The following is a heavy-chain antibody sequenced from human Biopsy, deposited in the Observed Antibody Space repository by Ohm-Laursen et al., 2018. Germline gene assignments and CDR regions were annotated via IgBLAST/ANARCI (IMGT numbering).Heavy chain of an antibody. V-gene: IGHV4-38-2*01. CDR1: GYSVTNNYY. Sequence: QTLSLTCAVSGYSVTNNYYWGWIRQPPGKGLEWIGNIYYDGITYYNPSLKSRVAMSVDTSKNQFSLRLTSVTAADTAVYYCARATNSTGWPYYYFYGMDVWGQGTTVTVSS. CDR2: IYYDGIT. J-gene: IGHJ6*02. D-gene: IGHD2/OR15-2a*01. CDR3: ARATNSTGWPYYYFYGMDV.